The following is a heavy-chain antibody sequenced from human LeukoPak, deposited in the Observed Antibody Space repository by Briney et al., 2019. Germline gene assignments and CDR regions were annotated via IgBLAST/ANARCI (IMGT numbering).Heavy chain of an antibody. D-gene: IGHD1-1*01. CDR1: GFTFSDYY. CDR2: IQQDGSER. J-gene: IGHJ4*02. CDR3: ARSRVGTSTGTFDY. V-gene: IGHV3-7*01. Sequence: GGSLRLSCAASGFTFSDYYMSWVRQAPGKGLEWMANIQQDGSERYYVDSVKGRFTISRDNAKNSLYLQMNSLRAEDTAVYYCARSRVGTSTGTFDYWGQGTLVTVSS.